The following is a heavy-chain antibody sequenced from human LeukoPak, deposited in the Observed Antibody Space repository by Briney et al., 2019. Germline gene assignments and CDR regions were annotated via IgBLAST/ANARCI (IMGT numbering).Heavy chain of an antibody. CDR3: ASMPRTGGVRGALDY. Sequence: GGSLRLSCSASGFTFSDYYMSWIRQAPGKGLEWVSYISSSGSTIYYADSVKGRFTISRDNAKNSLYLQMNSLRAEDTAVYYCASMPRTGGVRGALDYWGQGTLVTVSS. CDR2: ISSSGSTI. CDR1: GFTFSDYY. D-gene: IGHD3-10*01. J-gene: IGHJ4*02. V-gene: IGHV3-11*01.